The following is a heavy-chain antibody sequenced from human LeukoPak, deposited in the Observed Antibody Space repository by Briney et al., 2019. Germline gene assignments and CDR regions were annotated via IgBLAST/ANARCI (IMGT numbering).Heavy chain of an antibody. Sequence: SETLSLTCAVYGGSFSGYYWSWIRQPPGKGLEWIGEINHSGSTNYNPSLKSRVTISVDTSKNQFSLKLSSVTAADTAVYYCGRGPPAWRRHYYDSSGYLDYWGQGTLVTVSS. J-gene: IGHJ4*02. D-gene: IGHD3-22*01. V-gene: IGHV4-34*01. CDR2: INHSGST. CDR1: GGSFSGYY. CDR3: GRGPPAWRRHYYDSSGYLDY.